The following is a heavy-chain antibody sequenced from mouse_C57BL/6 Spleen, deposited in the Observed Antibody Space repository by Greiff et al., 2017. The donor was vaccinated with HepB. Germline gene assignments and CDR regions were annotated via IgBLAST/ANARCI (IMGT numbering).Heavy chain of an antibody. J-gene: IGHJ1*03. V-gene: IGHV1-81*01. Sequence: VQRVESGAELARPGASVKLSCKASGYTFTSYGISWVKQRTGQGLEWIGEIYPRSGNTYYNEKFKGKATLTADKSSSTAYMELRSLTSEDSAVYFCAREGVGPYWYFDVWGTGTTVTVSS. CDR2: IYPRSGNT. CDR3: AREGVGPYWYFDV. D-gene: IGHD1-1*02. CDR1: GYTFTSYG.